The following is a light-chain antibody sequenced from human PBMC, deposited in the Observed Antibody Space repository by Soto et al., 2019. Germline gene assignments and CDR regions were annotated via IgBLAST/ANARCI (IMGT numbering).Light chain of an antibody. CDR1: ESISTW. CDR3: QEYKTWT. V-gene: IGKV1-5*01. J-gene: IGKJ1*01. Sequence: DIQMTQSPSTLSAAVVARVTVTCRASESISTWVAWYQQKPGKAPKLLIYAASSLQSGAPARFSGSGSGTEFTLTISRLQPEAFATYHCQEYKTWTFGQGTKVDIK. CDR2: AAS.